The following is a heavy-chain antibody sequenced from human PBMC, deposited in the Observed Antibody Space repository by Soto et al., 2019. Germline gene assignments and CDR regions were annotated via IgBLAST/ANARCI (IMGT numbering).Heavy chain of an antibody. CDR3: AREFSNSPEAFDS. J-gene: IGHJ4*02. Sequence: PSETLSLTCTVSGGSVNSVYYYWSWIRQPPGRGLEWIGYIYYTGNTNYNPSLKSRVTISLDTSRNHFSLKLSSVPAADTAVYYCAREFSNSPEAFDSWGQGSLVTVSS. CDR1: GGSVNSVYYY. D-gene: IGHD6-6*01. V-gene: IGHV4-61*03. CDR2: IYYTGNT.